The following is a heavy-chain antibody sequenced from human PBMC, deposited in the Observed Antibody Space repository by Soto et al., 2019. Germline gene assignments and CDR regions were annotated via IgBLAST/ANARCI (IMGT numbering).Heavy chain of an antibody. Sequence: PGGSLRLSCAASGFTFSSYSMNWVRQAPGKGLEWVSSISSGSSYIYYADSVKGRFTISRDNAKNSLYLQMNSLRAEDTAVYYCARDLFSGYDQAFDYWGQGTLVTVAS. D-gene: IGHD5-12*01. V-gene: IGHV3-21*01. CDR3: ARDLFSGYDQAFDY. J-gene: IGHJ4*02. CDR2: ISSGSSYI. CDR1: GFTFSSYS.